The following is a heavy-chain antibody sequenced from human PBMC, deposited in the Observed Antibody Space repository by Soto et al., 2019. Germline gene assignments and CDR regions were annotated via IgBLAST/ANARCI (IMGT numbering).Heavy chain of an antibody. CDR2: LTNGGSSS. V-gene: IGHV3-74*01. CDR1: GFIFSSYW. J-gene: IGHJ2*01. CDR3: AGEMEGWGYVDL. Sequence: EEQLVESGGGLVQPGGSLRLSCAASGFIFSSYWMHWVRQVPGKGLVWVSRLTNGGSSSSYADSVNGRFTVSRDNAKSMLYLQMSSVRAEDAAVSYWAGEMEGWGYVDLWGRGTLVTVSS. D-gene: IGHD3-3*01.